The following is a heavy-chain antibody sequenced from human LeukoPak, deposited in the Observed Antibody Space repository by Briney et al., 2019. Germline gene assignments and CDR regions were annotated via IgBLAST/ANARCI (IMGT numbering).Heavy chain of an antibody. D-gene: IGHD6-25*01. CDR1: GGSFSGYY. V-gene: IGHV4-34*01. Sequence: SETLSLTCAVYGGSFSGYYWSWIRQPPGKGLEWIGEINHSGSTNYNPSLKSRVTISVDTSKNQFSLKLSSVTAADTAVYYCARRAVYWGQGTLVTVSS. CDR3: ARRAVY. CDR2: INHSGST. J-gene: IGHJ4*02.